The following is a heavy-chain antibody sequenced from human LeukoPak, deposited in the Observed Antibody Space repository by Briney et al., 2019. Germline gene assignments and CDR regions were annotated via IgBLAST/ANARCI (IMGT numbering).Heavy chain of an antibody. CDR3: AKDSHSGFFDY. V-gene: IGHV3-23*01. J-gene: IGHJ4*02. CDR1: GFTFSSYW. D-gene: IGHD3-22*01. CDR2: IGGGDGRT. Sequence: GGSLRLSCAASGFTFSSYWMSWVRQAPGKGLEWVSGIGGGDGRTYYADSLKGRFTISRDISKTTLYLQISGLTADDTAVYYCAKDSHSGFFDYWGQGTLVTVSS.